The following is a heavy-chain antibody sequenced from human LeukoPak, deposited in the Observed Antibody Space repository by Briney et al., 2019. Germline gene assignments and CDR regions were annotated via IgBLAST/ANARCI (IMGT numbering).Heavy chain of an antibody. V-gene: IGHV3-7*01. D-gene: IGHD5-12*01. CDR3: TRDSGYNAFDI. CDR2: IKQDGSEK. J-gene: IGHJ3*02. CDR1: GFTFSSYW. Sequence: GGSLRLSCAASGFTFSSYWMSWVRQAPGKGLEWVANIKQDGSEKYYVDSVKGRFTISRDNAKNSLYLQMNSLRAEDTAVYYCTRDSGYNAFDIWGQGTMVTVSS.